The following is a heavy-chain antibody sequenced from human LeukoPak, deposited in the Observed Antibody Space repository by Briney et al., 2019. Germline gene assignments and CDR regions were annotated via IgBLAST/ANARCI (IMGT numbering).Heavy chain of an antibody. V-gene: IGHV1-2*02. Sequence: ASVTVSCKASGYTFIGYYIYWVRQAPGQGLEWMGWISPNHGGTTYAQRFRGRVTLTRDTSISTVYMELNRLRSDDTAVYYCVRGEEWELRNWGQGTLVTVSS. CDR3: VRGEEWELRN. D-gene: IGHD1-26*01. CDR2: ISPNHGGT. CDR1: GYTFIGYY. J-gene: IGHJ4*02.